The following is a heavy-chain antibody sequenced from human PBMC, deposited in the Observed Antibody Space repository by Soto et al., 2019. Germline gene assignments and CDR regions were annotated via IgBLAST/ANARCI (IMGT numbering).Heavy chain of an antibody. CDR1: GFSFSDYG. CDR2: IWYDGSNK. V-gene: IGHV3-33*01. D-gene: IGHD1-20*01. J-gene: IGHJ6*03. Sequence: QVQLVESGGGVVQPGRSLRLSCAASGFSFSDYGMHWVRQAPGKGLEWVALIWYDGSNKYYEDSVKGRFTISRDNSKNTLFLQMNSLRAEDTAVYYCARVSNNWNSREFYFYYNLDVWGKGTTVTVSS. CDR3: ARVSNNWNSREFYFYYNLDV.